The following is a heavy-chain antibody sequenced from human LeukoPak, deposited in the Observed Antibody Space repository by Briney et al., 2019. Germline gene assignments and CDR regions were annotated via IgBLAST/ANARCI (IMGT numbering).Heavy chain of an antibody. CDR2: ISSSSSYI. CDR1: GFTFSSYS. D-gene: IGHD3-10*01. CDR3: ARDTHGSEYN. Sequence: VGCLCLSCAASGFTFSSYSMGCGRQGPGKGLEWVSSISSSSSYIYYADSVKGRFTISRDNAKNSLYLQMNSLRAEDTAVYYCARDTHGSEYNWGQGTLVTVSS. J-gene: IGHJ4*02. V-gene: IGHV3-21*01.